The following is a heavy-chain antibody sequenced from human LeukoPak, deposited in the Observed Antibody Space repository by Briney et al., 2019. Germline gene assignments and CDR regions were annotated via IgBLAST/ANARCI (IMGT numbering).Heavy chain of an antibody. Sequence: SQTLSLTCTVSGGSISSGSYYWSWIRQPAGKGLEWIGRIYTSGSTNYNPSLKSRVTISVDTSKNQFSLKLSSVTAADTAVYYCARDHSGSHLWGQGTLVTVSS. D-gene: IGHD1-26*01. V-gene: IGHV4-61*02. CDR3: ARDHSGSHL. CDR1: GGSISSGSYY. CDR2: IYTSGST. J-gene: IGHJ4*02.